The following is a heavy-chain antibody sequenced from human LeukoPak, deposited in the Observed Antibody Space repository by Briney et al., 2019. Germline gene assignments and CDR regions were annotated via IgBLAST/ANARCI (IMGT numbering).Heavy chain of an antibody. CDR2: IYYSGCT. D-gene: IGHD3-3*01. J-gene: IGHJ2*01. V-gene: IGHV4-59*08. CDR3: AGHSEYCDFWRGYSHWYFEL. CDR1: GDPNRSLY. Sequence: SETLCLLRSVSGDPNRSLYWIWTRQPPGKGLEWIGYIYYSGCTNYNPSLKRRVTISVDNSKNQFPLKLSPVTAAETAVYYRAGHSEYCDFWRGYSHWYFELWGRGTLVTVSS.